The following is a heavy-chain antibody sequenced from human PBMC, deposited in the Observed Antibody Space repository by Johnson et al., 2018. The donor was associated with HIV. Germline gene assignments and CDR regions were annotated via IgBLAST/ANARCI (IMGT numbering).Heavy chain of an antibody. CDR3: ASRCGDYGLGAFDI. CDR1: RFSFNKYW. V-gene: IGHV3-30*14. CDR2: TSYDGGNK. D-gene: IGHD4-17*01. Sequence: QVQLVESGGGVVQPGGSLRLSCAASRFSFNKYWMTWVRQAPGKGLEWVAVTSYDGGNKYYADSVKGRLTISRDNYKNTLYLQMNSLRAEDTAVYYCASRCGDYGLGAFDIWGQGTMVTVSS. J-gene: IGHJ3*02.